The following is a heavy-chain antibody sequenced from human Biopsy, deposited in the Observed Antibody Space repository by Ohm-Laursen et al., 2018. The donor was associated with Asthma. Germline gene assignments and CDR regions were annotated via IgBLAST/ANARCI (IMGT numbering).Heavy chain of an antibody. V-gene: IGHV3-30*18. CDR2: ILSDGRDK. CDR3: AKDRVRINSAYYFDY. Sequence: SLRLSCSATGFTFSSYGMHWVRQAPGKGLEWVAVILSDGRDKYYADSVKGRFTISRDNSKNTLYLHMHSLRAEDTAVYFCAKDRVRINSAYYFDYWGQGTLVTVSS. CDR1: GFTFSSYG. D-gene: IGHD3-10*01. J-gene: IGHJ4*02.